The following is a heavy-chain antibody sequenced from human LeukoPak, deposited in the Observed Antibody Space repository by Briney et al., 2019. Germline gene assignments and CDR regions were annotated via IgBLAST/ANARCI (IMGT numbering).Heavy chain of an antibody. CDR2: ISSNGGST. V-gene: IGHV3-64D*06. CDR1: GFTFSSYA. D-gene: IGHD3-3*01. J-gene: IGHJ3*02. CDR3: VKRGYYDFWSGKGPDAFDI. Sequence: GGSLRLSCSASGFTFSSYAMHWVRQAPGKGLEYVSAISSNGGSTYYADSVKGRFTISRDNSKNTLYLQMSSLRAGDTAVYYCVKRGYYDFWSGKGPDAFDIWGQGTMVTVSS.